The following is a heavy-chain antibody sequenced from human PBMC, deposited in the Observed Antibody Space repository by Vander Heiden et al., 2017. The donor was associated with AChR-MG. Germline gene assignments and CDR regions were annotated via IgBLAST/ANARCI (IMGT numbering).Heavy chain of an antibody. CDR3: TRHSSWNDGFDY. J-gene: IGHJ4*02. CDR2: IRSKANSYAT. V-gene: IGHV3-73*02. D-gene: IGHD1-1*01. Sequence: EVQLVESGGGLVQPGGSLKLSCAASGFTFSGSAMHWVRQASGKGLEGVGRIRSKANSYATAYAAAVKGRFTISRDDSKNTAYLQMNSLKTEDTAVYYCTRHSSWNDGFDYWGQGTLVTVSS. CDR1: GFTFSGSA.